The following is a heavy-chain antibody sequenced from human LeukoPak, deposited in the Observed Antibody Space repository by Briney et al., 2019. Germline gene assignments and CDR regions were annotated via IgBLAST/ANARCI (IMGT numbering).Heavy chain of an antibody. CDR2: IYYSGST. V-gene: IGHV4-59*04. Sequence: SETLSLTCTVSGRSISSYYRSWIRQPPGKGLEWIGSIYYSGSTHYNPSLKSRVIISVDTSKNQFSLRLSSVTAADTAVYYCARNHTHEGYGYYFDYWGQGTLITVSS. CDR3: ARNHTHEGYGYYFDY. D-gene: IGHD5-18*01. J-gene: IGHJ4*02. CDR1: GRSISSYY.